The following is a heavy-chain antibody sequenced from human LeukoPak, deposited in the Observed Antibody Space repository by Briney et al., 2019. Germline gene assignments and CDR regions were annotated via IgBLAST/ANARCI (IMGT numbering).Heavy chain of an antibody. CDR3: AKDLTYYYDSSGPYYFDY. V-gene: IGHV3-23*01. J-gene: IGHJ4*02. CDR1: GFTFSSYA. CDR2: ISGTGGST. D-gene: IGHD3-22*01. Sequence: PGGSLRLSCAASGFTFSSYAVSWVRQAPGKGLEWVSAISGTGGSTYYADSVKGRFTISRDNIKNTLYPQMNSLRAEDTAVYYCAKDLTYYYDSSGPYYFDYWGQGTLVTVSS.